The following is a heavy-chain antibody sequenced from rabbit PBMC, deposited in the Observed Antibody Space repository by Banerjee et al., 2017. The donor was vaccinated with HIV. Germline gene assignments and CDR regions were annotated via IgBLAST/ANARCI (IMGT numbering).Heavy chain of an antibody. CDR1: GVDFSSGYF. D-gene: IGHD4-1*01. Sequence: QSLEESGGGLVQPEGSLTLTCKASGVDFSSGYFMCWVRQAPGKGPEWIACIYNGDGNTYYASWAKGRFPIPKPSATTVPLQMPSLPAAETATYFCAREYNSAGGLATLWGPGTLVTVS. V-gene: IGHV1S40*01. CDR3: AREYNSAGGLATL. J-gene: IGHJ4*01. CDR2: IYNGDGNT.